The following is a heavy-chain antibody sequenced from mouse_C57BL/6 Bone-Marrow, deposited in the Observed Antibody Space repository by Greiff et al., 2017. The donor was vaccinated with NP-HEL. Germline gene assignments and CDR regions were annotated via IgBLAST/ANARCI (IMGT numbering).Heavy chain of an antibody. CDR2: INPSSGYT. J-gene: IGHJ1*03. CDR3: ARLDLLWYFDV. V-gene: IGHV1-7*01. D-gene: IGHD2-1*01. CDR1: GYTFTSYW. Sequence: QVQLQQSGAELAKPGASVKLSCKASGYTFTSYWMHWVKQRPGQGLEWIGDINPSSGYTKYNPKFKDKATLTADKSSSTSYMQLSSLTYEDSAVYYCARLDLLWYFDVWGTGTTVTVSS.